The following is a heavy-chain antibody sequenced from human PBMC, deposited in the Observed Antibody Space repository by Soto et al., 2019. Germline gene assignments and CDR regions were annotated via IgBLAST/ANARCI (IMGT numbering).Heavy chain of an antibody. CDR2: ISGSGCTT. V-gene: IGHV3-23*01. J-gene: IGHJ3*02. Sequence: EVQLLESGGGLVQPGGSLRLSWAASGFTFRSYAMSWVRQAPGKGLEWVSAISGSGCTTYYADSVKGRFTFSRDNSKTTLYLQMNSLRAEDTAVYYCAKTANGWFSAFDIWGQGRMVTVSS. CDR3: AKTANGWFSAFDI. D-gene: IGHD6-19*01. CDR1: GFTFRSYA.